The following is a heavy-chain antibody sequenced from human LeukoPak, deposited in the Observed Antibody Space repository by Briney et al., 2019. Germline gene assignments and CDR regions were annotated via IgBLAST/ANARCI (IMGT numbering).Heavy chain of an antibody. Sequence: ASVKVSCKASGYSFTAYYIHWVRQAPGQGLEWMGWINPSSGGVHFAQEFQGRVTMPSDTSSRTAFMELSRLRSDDTAVYYCARGGLDVMRSGLWKSLEYWGQGTLVTVSS. D-gene: IGHD2/OR15-2a*01. J-gene: IGHJ4*02. V-gene: IGHV1-2*02. CDR1: GYSFTAYY. CDR2: INPSSGGV. CDR3: ARGGLDVMRSGLWKSLEY.